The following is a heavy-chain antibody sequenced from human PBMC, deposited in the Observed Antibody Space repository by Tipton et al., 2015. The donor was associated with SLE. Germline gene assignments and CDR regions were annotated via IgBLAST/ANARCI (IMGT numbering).Heavy chain of an antibody. CDR2: IYYSGST. D-gene: IGHD6-13*01. CDR3: ARGERSSMPDS. Sequence: TLSLTCTVSGGSISSYYWSWIRQPPGKGLEWIGYIYYSGSTNYNPSLKSRVTISVDTSKNQFSLRLSSVTAADTAVYYCARGERSSMPDSWGQGSLVTVSS. V-gene: IGHV4-59*08. CDR1: GGSISSYY. J-gene: IGHJ4*02.